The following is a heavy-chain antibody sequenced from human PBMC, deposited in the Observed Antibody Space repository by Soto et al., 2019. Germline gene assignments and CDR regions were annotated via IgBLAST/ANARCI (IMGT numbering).Heavy chain of an antibody. Sequence: SETLSLTCTVSGGSISSGGYYWSWIRQHPGKGLEWIGYIYYSGSTYYNPSLKSRVTISVDTSKNQFSLKLSSVTAADTAVYYCARYSVAGIRVGWFDPWGQGTLVTVSS. CDR2: IYYSGST. V-gene: IGHV4-31*03. D-gene: IGHD6-19*01. CDR1: GGSISSGGYY. CDR3: ARYSVAGIRVGWFDP. J-gene: IGHJ5*02.